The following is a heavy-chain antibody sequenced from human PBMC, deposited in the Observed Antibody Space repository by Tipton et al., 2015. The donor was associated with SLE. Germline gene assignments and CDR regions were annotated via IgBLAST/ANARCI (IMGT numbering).Heavy chain of an antibody. CDR3: ARSDGGY. CDR1: GGSINSYY. Sequence: TLSLTCTVSGGSINSYYWSWIRQPPGKGLEWIGYIHSSGSTNYNSSLASRVTISIDTSRNQFSLKLTSVTAADTAVYYCARSDGGYWGQGTLVTVSS. V-gene: IGHV4-59*01. J-gene: IGHJ4*02. D-gene: IGHD3-16*01. CDR2: IHSSGST.